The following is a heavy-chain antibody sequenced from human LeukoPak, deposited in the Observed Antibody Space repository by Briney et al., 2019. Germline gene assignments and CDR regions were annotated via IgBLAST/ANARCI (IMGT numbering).Heavy chain of an antibody. V-gene: IGHV3-48*04. CDR2: ISSSGSTI. J-gene: IGHJ4*02. CDR3: ARDGPYGDYRGRYKPFDY. CDR1: GFTFSTYS. D-gene: IGHD4-17*01. Sequence: PGGSLRLSCAASGFTFSTYSMNWVRQAPGKGLEWISYISSSGSTIYYADSVKGRFTISRDNAKNSLYLQMNSLRAEDTAVYYCARDGPYGDYRGRYKPFDYWGQGTLVTVSS.